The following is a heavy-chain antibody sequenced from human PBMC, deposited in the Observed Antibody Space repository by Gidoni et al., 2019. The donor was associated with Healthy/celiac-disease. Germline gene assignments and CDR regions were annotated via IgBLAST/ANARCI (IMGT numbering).Heavy chain of an antibody. CDR3: ARVNTGDYYMDV. CDR2: INHSGST. D-gene: IGHD3-10*01. Sequence: QVQLQQWGAGLLKPSETLSLTCAVYGGSFSGYYWSWIRQPPGKGLEWIGEINHSGSTNYNPSLKSRVTISVDTSKNQFSLKLSSVTAADTAVYYCARVNTGDYYMDVWGKGTTVTVSS. V-gene: IGHV4-34*01. J-gene: IGHJ6*03. CDR1: GGSFSGYY.